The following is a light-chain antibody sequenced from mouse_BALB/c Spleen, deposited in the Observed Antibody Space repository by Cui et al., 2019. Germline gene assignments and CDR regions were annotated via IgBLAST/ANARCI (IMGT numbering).Light chain of an antibody. V-gene: IGKV4-58*01. Sequence: ENVLTQSPAIMAASLGQTVTMTCSASSSLSSSYLHWYQQKSGASPKPLIHRTSNLASGVPARFSGSGSGTSYSLTISSVEAEDDATYYCQQWSGYPYTFGGGTKLEIK. CDR2: RTS. CDR3: QQWSGYPYT. CDR1: SSLSSSY. J-gene: IGKJ2*01.